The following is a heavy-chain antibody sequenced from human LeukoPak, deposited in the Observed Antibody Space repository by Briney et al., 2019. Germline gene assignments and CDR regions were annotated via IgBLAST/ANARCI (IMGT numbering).Heavy chain of an antibody. CDR2: ISGSGGST. D-gene: IGHD2-2*01. CDR1: GFTFSSYA. CDR3: AKDRGRSQLLWYN. V-gene: IGHV3-23*01. J-gene: IGHJ4*02. Sequence: GGSLRLSCAASGFTFSSYAMGWVRQAPGKGLEWVSAISGSGGSTYYADSVKGRFTISRDNSKNTLYLQMNSLRAEDTAVYYCAKDRGRSQLLWYNWGQGTLVTVSS.